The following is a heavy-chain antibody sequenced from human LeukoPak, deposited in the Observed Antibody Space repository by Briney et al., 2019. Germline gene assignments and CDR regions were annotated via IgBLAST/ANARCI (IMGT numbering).Heavy chain of an antibody. CDR3: ARAPYYMDV. CDR1: GFSFSSYE. V-gene: IGHV3-48*03. Sequence: GGSLRLSCAASGFSFSSYEMNWVRQAPGKGPEWVSYISRSGNTIYYADSVKGRFTISRDNAKNSLYLQMNSLRAEDTSVYYCARAPYYMDVSGKGTTVTVSS. CDR2: ISRSGNTI. J-gene: IGHJ6*03.